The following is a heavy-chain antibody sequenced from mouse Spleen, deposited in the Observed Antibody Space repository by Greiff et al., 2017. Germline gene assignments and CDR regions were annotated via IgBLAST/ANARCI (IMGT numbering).Heavy chain of an antibody. CDR2: INPNNGGT. D-gene: IGHD2-3*01. V-gene: IGHV1-22*01. Sequence: EVKLMESGPELVKPGASVKMSCKASGYTFTDYNMHWVKQSHGKSLEWIGYINPNNGGTSYNQKFKGKATLTVNKSSSTAYMELRSLTSEDSAVYYCASGGGYYLFDYWGQGTTLTVSS. CDR1: GYTFTDYN. CDR3: ASGGGYYLFDY. J-gene: IGHJ2*01.